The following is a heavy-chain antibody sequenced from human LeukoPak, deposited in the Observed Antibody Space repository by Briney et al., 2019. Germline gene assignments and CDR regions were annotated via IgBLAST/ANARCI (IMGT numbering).Heavy chain of an antibody. CDR1: GGSISSSSYY. V-gene: IGHV4-39*01. Sequence: SETLSLTCSVSGGSISSSSYYWGWIRQPPGKGPEWIGSMYYSGSTYNNPSLKSRVTISVDTSKNQFYLKLRSVTAADTAVYYCARQYYDYVWGTYPCYFDYWGQGTLVTVSS. D-gene: IGHD3-16*02. J-gene: IGHJ4*02. CDR2: MYYSGST. CDR3: ARQYYDYVWGTYPCYFDY.